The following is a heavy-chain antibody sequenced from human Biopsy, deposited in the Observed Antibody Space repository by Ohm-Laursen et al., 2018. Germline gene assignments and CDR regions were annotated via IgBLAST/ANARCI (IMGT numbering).Heavy chain of an antibody. CDR2: IRPLNGDT. D-gene: IGHD3-16*01. V-gene: IGHV1-18*01. CDR1: GYNFISYS. CDR3: AGGEVSFGELFGSLDS. Sequence: ASVKVSCKTSGYNFISYSINWVRQAPGQGLEWMGWIRPLNGDTKYGQKFQDRVTMTTDTSTSTVYMELTSLRSDDTAVYYCAGGEVSFGELFGSLDSWGQGTLVTVSS. J-gene: IGHJ4*02.